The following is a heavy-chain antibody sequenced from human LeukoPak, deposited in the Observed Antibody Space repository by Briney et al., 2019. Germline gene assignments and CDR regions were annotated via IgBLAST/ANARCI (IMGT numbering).Heavy chain of an antibody. J-gene: IGHJ3*02. CDR1: GFTFSSYW. Sequence: GGSLRLSCAASGFTFSSYWMHWVRQAQGKGLVWVSRINSDGSTTSYADSVKGRFTISRDNAKNTLYLQMNSLRAEDTAVYYCARRGATRVAFDIWGQGTMVTVSS. V-gene: IGHV3-74*01. CDR2: INSDGSTT. CDR3: ARRGATRVAFDI. D-gene: IGHD1-26*01.